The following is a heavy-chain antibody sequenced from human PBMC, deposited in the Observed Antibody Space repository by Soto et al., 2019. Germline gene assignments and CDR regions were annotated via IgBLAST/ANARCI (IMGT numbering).Heavy chain of an antibody. D-gene: IGHD2-15*01. J-gene: IGHJ3*02. CDR1: GYTFTSYY. V-gene: IGHV1-46*01. Sequence: ASMKVSCKASGYTFTSYYMHLVRQDPGPGLEWMGIINPSGGSTSYAQKFQGRVTMTRDTSTSTVYMELSSLRSEDTAVYYCARGRSLVVVAASDAFDIWGQGTMVTVSS. CDR2: INPSGGST. CDR3: ARGRSLVVVAASDAFDI.